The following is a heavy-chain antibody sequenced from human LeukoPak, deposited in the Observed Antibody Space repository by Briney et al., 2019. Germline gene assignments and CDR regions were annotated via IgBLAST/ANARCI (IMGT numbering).Heavy chain of an antibody. D-gene: IGHD2-2*01. V-gene: IGHV3-7*04. CDR3: ARVRYCSSTSCYFADY. J-gene: IGHJ4*02. CDR1: GFTFSNYW. CDR2: IKQDGSEK. Sequence: GGSLRLSCAVSGFTFSNYWMTWVSQAPGKGLEWEANIKQDGSEKYYVDSVKGRFTISRDNAKNSLYLQMNSLRAEDTAVYYCARVRYCSSTSCYFADYWGQGTLVTVSS.